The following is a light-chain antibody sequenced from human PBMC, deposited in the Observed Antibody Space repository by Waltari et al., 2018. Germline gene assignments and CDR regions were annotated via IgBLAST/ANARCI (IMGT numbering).Light chain of an antibody. V-gene: IGKV1-39*01. CDR3: HQHKTHWT. CDR2: AAS. Sequence: DIQMTQSPSSLSASVGDRVTITCRASQSISSYLNWYQQKPGKAPKLLIYAASSLQSGVPSRFSGSGSGTDFTLTISSLQPDDFATYYCHQHKTHWTFGQGTKVEIK. J-gene: IGKJ1*01. CDR1: QSISSY.